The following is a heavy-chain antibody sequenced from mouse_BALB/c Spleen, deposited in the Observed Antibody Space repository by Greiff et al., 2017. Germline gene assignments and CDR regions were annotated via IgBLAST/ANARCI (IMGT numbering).Heavy chain of an antibody. CDR3: ARRRGLYYGYFDY. V-gene: IGHV8-12*01. CDR1: GFSLSTSGMG. D-gene: IGHD2-1*01. Sequence: QVQLKESGPGILQPSQTLSLTCSFSGFSLSTSGMGVSWIRQPSGKGLEWLAHIYWDDDKRYNPSLKSRLTISKDTSSNQVFLKITSVDTADTATYYCARRRGLYYGYFDYWGQGTTLTVSS. CDR2: IYWDDDK. J-gene: IGHJ2*01.